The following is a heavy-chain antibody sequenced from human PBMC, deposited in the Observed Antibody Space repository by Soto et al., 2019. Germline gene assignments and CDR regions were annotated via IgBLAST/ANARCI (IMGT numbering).Heavy chain of an antibody. CDR2: ISSSSSYI. V-gene: IGHV3-21*01. D-gene: IGHD6-19*01. Sequence: SGGSLRLSCAASGFTFISYGMNWVRQAPGKGLEWVSSISSSSSYIYYADSVKGRFTISRDNAKNSLYLQMNSLRAEDTAVYYCAISGYSSGWYGYFQHWGQGTLVTVSS. CDR3: AISGYSSGWYGYFQH. J-gene: IGHJ1*01. CDR1: GFTFISYG.